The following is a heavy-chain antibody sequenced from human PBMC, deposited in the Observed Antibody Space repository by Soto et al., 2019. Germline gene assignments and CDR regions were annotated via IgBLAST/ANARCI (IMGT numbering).Heavy chain of an antibody. D-gene: IGHD3-16*01. CDR2: IIPIFGTA. CDR1: GGAFSSYA. V-gene: IGHV1-69*13. J-gene: IGHJ6*02. CDR3: ARAPSPYYYYNGYYYYGIYV. Sequence: SVKVSCKASGGAFSSYAISWVRQAPGQGLEWMGGIIPIFGTANYAQKFQGRVTITADESTSTAYMELSSLRSEDTAVYYCARAPSPYYYYNGYYYYGIYVRAQRTTVPVS.